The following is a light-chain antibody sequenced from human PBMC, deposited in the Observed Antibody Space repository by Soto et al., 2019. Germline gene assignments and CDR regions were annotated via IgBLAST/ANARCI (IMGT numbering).Light chain of an antibody. CDR3: QQFDSLPFT. J-gene: IGKJ2*01. CDR1: QDISTS. V-gene: IGKV1-33*01. Sequence: DIQMTQSPSSLSASVGDRVTITCQASQDISTSLNWYQQKPGRAPKLLIFDASDLQRGVPSRFSGSGSGTDFTFTISNLQPEDIATYHWQQFDSLPFTFGQGTKLEIK. CDR2: DAS.